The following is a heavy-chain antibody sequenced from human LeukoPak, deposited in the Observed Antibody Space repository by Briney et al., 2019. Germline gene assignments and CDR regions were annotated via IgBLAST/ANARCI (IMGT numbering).Heavy chain of an antibody. Sequence: SETLSLTCTVSGYSISSTYYWGWIRQPPGKGLEWIGSIYHSGSTYYNPSLKSRVTISVDTSKNQFSLKLSSVTAADTAVYYCAGHLIGRLFDYWGQGTLVTVSS. CDR2: IYHSGST. V-gene: IGHV4-38-2*02. D-gene: IGHD2-8*01. CDR3: AGHLIGRLFDY. J-gene: IGHJ4*02. CDR1: GYSISSTYY.